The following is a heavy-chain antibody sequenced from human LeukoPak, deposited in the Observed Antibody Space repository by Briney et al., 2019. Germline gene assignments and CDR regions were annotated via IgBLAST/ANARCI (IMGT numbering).Heavy chain of an antibody. CDR2: IYYSGST. CDR1: GGSISSYY. Sequence: SGTLSLTCTVSGGSISSYYWSWIRQPPGKGLEWIGYIYYSGSTNYNPSLKGRVTISVDTSKNQFSLKLSSVTAADTAVYYCARAPRAHYDLDYWGQGTLVTVSS. V-gene: IGHV4-59*01. CDR3: ARAPRAHYDLDY. J-gene: IGHJ4*02. D-gene: IGHD3-22*01.